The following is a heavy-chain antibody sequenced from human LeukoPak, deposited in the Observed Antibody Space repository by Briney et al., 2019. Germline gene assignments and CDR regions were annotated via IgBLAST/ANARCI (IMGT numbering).Heavy chain of an antibody. CDR2: INHSGST. V-gene: IGHV4-34*01. J-gene: IGHJ5*02. Sequence: PSETLSLTCAVYGGSFSGYYWSWIRQPPGKGLEWIGEINHSGSTNYNPSLKSRVTISVDTSKNQFSLKLSSVTAADTAVYYCARVRQGRYSYAQGSWFDPWGQGTLVTVSS. CDR3: ARVRQGRYSYAQGSWFDP. D-gene: IGHD5-18*01. CDR1: GGSFSGYY.